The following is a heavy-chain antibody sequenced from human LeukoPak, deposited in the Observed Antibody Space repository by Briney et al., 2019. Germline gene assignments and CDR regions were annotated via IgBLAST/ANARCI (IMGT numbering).Heavy chain of an antibody. J-gene: IGHJ3*02. CDR2: INPNSGGT. CDR1: GYTFTGYY. V-gene: IGHV1-2*02. Sequence: ASVKVSCKASGYTFTGYYIQWVRQAPGQGLEWMGWINPNSGGTNYAQRFQGRVTMTRDTSTSTAYMELSRLRSDDTAVYYCARQSGSPRDAFDIWGQGTMVTVSS. CDR3: ARQSGSPRDAFDI.